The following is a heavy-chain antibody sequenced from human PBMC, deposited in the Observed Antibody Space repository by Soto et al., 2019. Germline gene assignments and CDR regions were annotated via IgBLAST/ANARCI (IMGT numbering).Heavy chain of an antibody. CDR3: ARLMSYGDYDRFDY. J-gene: IGHJ4*02. Sequence: GGSLRLSCAASGFTFSSYAMHWVRQAPGKGLEWVAVISYDGSNKYYADSAKGRFTISRDNSKNTLYLQMNSLRAEDTAVYYCARLMSYGDYDRFDYWGQGTLVTVSS. D-gene: IGHD4-17*01. V-gene: IGHV3-30-3*01. CDR1: GFTFSSYA. CDR2: ISYDGSNK.